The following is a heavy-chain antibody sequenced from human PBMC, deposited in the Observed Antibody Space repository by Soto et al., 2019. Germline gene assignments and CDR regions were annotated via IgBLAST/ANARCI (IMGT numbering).Heavy chain of an antibody. D-gene: IGHD3-3*01. Sequence: VQLLESGGGLVQPGGSLRLSCAASGFTFSSYAMSWVRQAPGKGLEWVSAISGSGGSTYYADSVKGRFTISRDNSKNTLYLQMNSLRAEDTAVYYCAKDPDYDFWSGSPFDYWGQGTLVTVSS. CDR1: GFTFSSYA. J-gene: IGHJ4*02. CDR2: ISGSGGST. CDR3: AKDPDYDFWSGSPFDY. V-gene: IGHV3-23*01.